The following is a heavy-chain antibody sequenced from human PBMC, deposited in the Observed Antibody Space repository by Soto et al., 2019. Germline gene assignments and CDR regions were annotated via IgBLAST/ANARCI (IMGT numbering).Heavy chain of an antibody. CDR2: INHSGST. J-gene: IGHJ4*02. Sequence: PSETLSLTCAVYCGSFSGYNWSWIRQPPWKGLEWIGEINHSGSTNYNPSLKSRVTISVDTSQNQFSPKLSSVTAADTAVYYCARGRKQWLAAYYFDYWGQGTLVTVSS. D-gene: IGHD6-19*01. CDR1: CGSFSGYN. CDR3: ARGRKQWLAAYYFDY. V-gene: IGHV4-34*01.